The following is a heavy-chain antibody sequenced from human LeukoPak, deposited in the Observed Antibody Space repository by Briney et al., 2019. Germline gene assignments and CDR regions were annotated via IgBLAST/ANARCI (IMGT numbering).Heavy chain of an antibody. V-gene: IGHV3-23*01. CDR1: GFTFSRYA. CDR2: ITGSGEST. Sequence: PGGSLRLSCAASGFTFSRYAMSWVRQAPGKGLEWVSGITGSGESTYYTDSVKGRFTISRDNSKSSVNLQMNSLRAEDTAIYYCAKDKIRGVIGTLDNWGQGTMVTVSS. CDR3: AKDKIRGVIGTLDN. D-gene: IGHD3-10*01. J-gene: IGHJ3*02.